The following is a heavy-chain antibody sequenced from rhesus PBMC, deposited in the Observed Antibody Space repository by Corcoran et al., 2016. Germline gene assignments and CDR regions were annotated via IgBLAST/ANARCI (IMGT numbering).Heavy chain of an antibody. CDR1: GGSISGYF. CDR3: ARDSDDADWNNRFDV. Sequence: QLQESGPGLLKPSETLSLTCTVSGGSISGYFWGWIRQFPGTGLEWIGNLYFNRAAPNYNPALNGRFNISRDKSKSRVSLALTSLTDADTAIYYCARDSDDADWNNRFDVWGPGHLVTVSS. V-gene: IGHV4-81*01. J-gene: IGHJ5-1*01. CDR2: LYFNRAAP. D-gene: IGHD1-26*01.